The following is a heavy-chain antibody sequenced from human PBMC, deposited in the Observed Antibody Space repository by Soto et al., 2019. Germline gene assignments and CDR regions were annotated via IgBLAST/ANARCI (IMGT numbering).Heavy chain of an antibody. J-gene: IGHJ4*02. V-gene: IGHV1-46*01. D-gene: IGHD3-9*01. Sequence: ASVKVSCKASGYTFTSYYLHWVRQAPGQGLEWMGILNPSAGTTYSAQKFQGRLTMTRDTSTSTVYMELSSLTSEDTAVYYCARDYYDILTGLTLFDYWGQGTLVTVSS. CDR1: GYTFTSYY. CDR2: LNPSAGTT. CDR3: ARDYYDILTGLTLFDY.